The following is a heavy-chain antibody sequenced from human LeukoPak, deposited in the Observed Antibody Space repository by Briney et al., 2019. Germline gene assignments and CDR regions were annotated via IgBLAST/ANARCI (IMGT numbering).Heavy chain of an antibody. CDR3: SSSSSTIYCADSVKGRFTISRDNAKNSLYPQMNSLRAEDTAVYYCARTYSSSWYGDY. Sequence: GGTLRLSRAASGLTSRSYSMNGGCEAPGRRLERVSYICSSSSTTCLAAPVKGEFPISWDHPKNSLSLPWNLLRAETPAVSYLSSSSSTIYCADSVKGRFTISRDNAKNSLYPQMNSLRAEDTAVYYCARTYSSSWYGDYWGQGTLVTVS. CDR1: GLTSRSYS. CDR2: ICSSSSTT. D-gene: IGHD2-2*01. V-gene: IGHV3-48*04. J-gene: IGHJ4*02.